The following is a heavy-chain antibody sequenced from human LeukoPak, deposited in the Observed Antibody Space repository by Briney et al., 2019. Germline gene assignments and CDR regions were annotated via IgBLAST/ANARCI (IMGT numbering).Heavy chain of an antibody. D-gene: IGHD3-10*01. Sequence: SETLSLTCAVYGGSFSGYYWSWIRQPPGKGLEWIGEINHSGSTNYNPSLKSQVTISVDTSKNQFSLKLSSVTAADTAVYYCARVGITMVRGVKRLPFDYWGQGTLVTVSS. CDR3: ARVGITMVRGVKRLPFDY. V-gene: IGHV4-34*01. CDR1: GGSFSGYY. J-gene: IGHJ4*02. CDR2: INHSGST.